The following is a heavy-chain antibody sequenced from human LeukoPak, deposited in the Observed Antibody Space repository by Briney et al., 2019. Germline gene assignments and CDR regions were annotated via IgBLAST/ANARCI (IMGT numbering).Heavy chain of an antibody. D-gene: IGHD2-2*01. CDR3: ARYYCSSTSCNRSYYYYYYMDV. V-gene: IGHV3-30*01. J-gene: IGHJ6*03. CDR2: ISYDGSNK. Sequence: PGRSLRLSCAASGFTFSSYAMHWVRQAPGKGLEWVAVISYDGSNKYYADSVKGRFTISRDNSKNTLYVKMNSLRDEDTAVYYCARYYCSSTSCNRSYYYYYYMDVWGKGTTVTVSS. CDR1: GFTFSSYA.